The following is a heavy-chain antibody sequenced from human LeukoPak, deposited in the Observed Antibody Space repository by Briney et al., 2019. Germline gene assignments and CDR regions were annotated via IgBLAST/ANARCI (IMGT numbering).Heavy chain of an antibody. D-gene: IGHD5-18*01. CDR3: ARGGHTAMDYHYFDY. J-gene: IGHJ4*02. CDR2: ISAYNGNT. V-gene: IGHV1-18*01. CDR1: GYTFTSYG. Sequence: WASVKVSCKASGYTFTSYGISWGRRAPGQGLEWMGWISAYNGNTNYAQKLQGRVTMTTDTSTSTAYMELRSLRSDDTAVYYCARGGHTAMDYHYFDYWGQGTLVTVSS.